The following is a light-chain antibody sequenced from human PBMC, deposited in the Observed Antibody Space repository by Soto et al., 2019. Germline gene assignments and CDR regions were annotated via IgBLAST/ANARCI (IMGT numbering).Light chain of an antibody. CDR2: DVS. CDR1: SSDVGSYNY. Sequence: QSALTQPASVSGSPGQSITISCSGTSSDVGSYNYVSWYQQHPDRAPKLMIYDVSNRPSGVSNRFSGSKSGNTASLTISGLQAEDEADYYCSSYTSSSTLLFCGGTKLTVL. J-gene: IGLJ2*01. V-gene: IGLV2-14*01. CDR3: SSYTSSSTLL.